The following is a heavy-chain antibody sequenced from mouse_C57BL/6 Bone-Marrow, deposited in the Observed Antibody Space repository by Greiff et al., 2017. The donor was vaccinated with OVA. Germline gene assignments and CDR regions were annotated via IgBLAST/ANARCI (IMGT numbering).Heavy chain of an antibody. V-gene: IGHV1-39*01. J-gene: IGHJ4*01. CDR1: GYSFTDYN. CDR3: ARSEDSSGYVRMDY. D-gene: IGHD3-2*02. Sequence: VQLKESGPELVKPGASVKISCKASGYSFTDYNMNWVKQSNGKSLEWIGVINPNYGTTSYNQKFKGKATLTVDQSSSTAYMQLNSLTSEDSAVYYGARSEDSSGYVRMDYWGQGTSVTVSS. CDR2: INPNYGTT.